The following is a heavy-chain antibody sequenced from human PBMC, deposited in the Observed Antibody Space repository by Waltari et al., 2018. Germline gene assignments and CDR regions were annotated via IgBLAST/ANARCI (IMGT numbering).Heavy chain of an antibody. Sequence: QVQLVESGGGVVQPGRSLRLSCAASGFLFSSYGMHWVRQAPGKGLEWVAVIWDDGSNKYYGDSVKGRFTISRDNSKNTVYMQMTSLRAEDTAMYYCARGSSFAHSRRPWYMDVWGKGTTVTVSS. CDR2: IWDDGSNK. CDR1: GFLFSSYG. CDR3: ARGSSFAHSRRPWYMDV. D-gene: IGHD6-6*01. V-gene: IGHV3-33*01. J-gene: IGHJ6*04.